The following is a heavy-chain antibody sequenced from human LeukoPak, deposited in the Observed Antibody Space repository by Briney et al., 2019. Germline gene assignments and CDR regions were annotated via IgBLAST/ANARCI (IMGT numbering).Heavy chain of an antibody. CDR3: ARDLWFGELSWFDP. CDR1: GYTFTSYG. V-gene: IGHV1-18*01. D-gene: IGHD3-10*01. CDR2: ISAYNGNT. Sequence: ASVKVSCKASGYTFTSYGISWVRQAPGQGLEWMGWISAYNGNTNYAQRLQGRVTMTTDTSTSTAYMELRSLRSDDTAVYYCARDLWFGELSWFDPWGQGTLVTVSS. J-gene: IGHJ5*02.